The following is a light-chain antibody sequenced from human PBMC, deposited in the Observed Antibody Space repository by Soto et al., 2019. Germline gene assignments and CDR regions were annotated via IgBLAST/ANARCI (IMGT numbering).Light chain of an antibody. V-gene: IGLV1-40*01. CDR1: GATSD. CDR3: QSFDSSLSAPYV. Sequence: QSVLTQPPSVSGAPGQRVTISCIGATSDVHWYQHLPGTAPKLLIYGNNNRPSGVPDRFSGSKSGTSASLAITGLQAEDEADYYCQSFDSSLSAPYVFGTGTKVTVL. CDR2: GNN. J-gene: IGLJ1*01.